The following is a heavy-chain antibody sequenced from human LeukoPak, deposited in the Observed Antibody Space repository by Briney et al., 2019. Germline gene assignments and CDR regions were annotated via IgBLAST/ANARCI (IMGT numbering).Heavy chain of an antibody. J-gene: IGHJ4*02. D-gene: IGHD6-13*01. CDR3: ARAVRAAAGYY. V-gene: IGHV1-18*01. CDR1: GYTFSSYG. Sequence: GASVKVSCKASGYTFSSYGITWVRQAPGQGLEWMGWISGYNDNTNYAQKLQGRVTMTTDTSTSTAYMELRSLRSDDTAVYYCARAVRAAAGYYWGQGTLVTVSS. CDR2: ISGYNDNT.